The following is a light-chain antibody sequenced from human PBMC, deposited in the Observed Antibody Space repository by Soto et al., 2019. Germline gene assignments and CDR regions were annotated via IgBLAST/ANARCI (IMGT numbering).Light chain of an antibody. V-gene: IGLV2-11*01. CDR2: DVS. J-gene: IGLJ3*02. CDR3: CSYAGSFWV. CDR1: SSDVGGYNY. Sequence: QSALTQPRSVSGSPGQSVTISCTGTSSDVGGYNYVSWYQQHPGKPPKLMIYDVSKRPSGVPDRFSGSKSGNTASLTISGLQAEDEADYYCCSYAGSFWVFGGGTKVTVL.